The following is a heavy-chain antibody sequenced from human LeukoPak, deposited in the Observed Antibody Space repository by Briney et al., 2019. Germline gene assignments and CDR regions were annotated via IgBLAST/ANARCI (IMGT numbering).Heavy chain of an antibody. J-gene: IGHJ4*02. D-gene: IGHD6-13*01. CDR3: ARGSAAAVCSY. CDR1: GGTFSSYA. Sequence: SVKVSCKASGGTFSSYAISWVRQAPGQGLEWMGRIIPILGIANYTQKFQGRVTITADKSTSTAYMELSSLRSEDTAVYYCARGSAAAVCSYWGQGTLVTVSS. CDR2: IIPILGIA. V-gene: IGHV1-69*04.